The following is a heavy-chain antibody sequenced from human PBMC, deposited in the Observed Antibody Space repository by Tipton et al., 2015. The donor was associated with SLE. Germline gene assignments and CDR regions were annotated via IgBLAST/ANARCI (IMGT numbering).Heavy chain of an antibody. V-gene: IGHV4-59*07. CDR1: GGSISSYY. J-gene: IGHJ4*02. Sequence: TLSLTCTVSGGSISSYYWSWIRQPPGKGLEWIGYIYYSGSTNYNPSLKSRVTISVDTSKNQFSLKLSSVTAADTAVYYCARFSYDSSGYSSGYWGQGTLVTVSS. CDR2: IYYSGST. CDR3: ARFSYDSSGYSSGY. D-gene: IGHD3-22*01.